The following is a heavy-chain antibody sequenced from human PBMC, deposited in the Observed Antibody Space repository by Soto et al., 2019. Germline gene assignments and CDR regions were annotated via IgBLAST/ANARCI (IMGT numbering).Heavy chain of an antibody. CDR2: ISAYNGNT. V-gene: IGHV1-18*04. D-gene: IGHD6-19*01. CDR1: GYSFTSYG. Sequence: ASVKVSCKAAGYSFTSYGISWVRQAPGQGREWMGWISAYNGNTNYAQKLQGRVTMTTDTSTSTASMELRSLRSDDTAVYYCARARDSGIGWYVVGYWGQGTLVTVSS. CDR3: ARARDSGIGWYVVGY. J-gene: IGHJ4*02.